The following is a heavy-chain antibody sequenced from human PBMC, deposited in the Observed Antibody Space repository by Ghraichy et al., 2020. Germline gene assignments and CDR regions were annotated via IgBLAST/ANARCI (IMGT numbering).Heavy chain of an antibody. V-gene: IGHV3-74*01. D-gene: IGHD3-16*01. CDR1: GFTFSSYW. Sequence: GGSLRLSCAASGFTFSSYWMHWVRQAPGKGLVWVSRINSDGSSTSYADSVKGRFTISRDNAKNTLYLQMNSLRAEDTAVYYCARTAAGELMGDAFDIWGQGTMVTVSS. CDR2: INSDGSST. CDR3: ARTAAGELMGDAFDI. J-gene: IGHJ3*02.